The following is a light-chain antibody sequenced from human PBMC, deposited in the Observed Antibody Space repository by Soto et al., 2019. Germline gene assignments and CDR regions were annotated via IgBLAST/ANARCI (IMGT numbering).Light chain of an antibody. J-gene: IGLJ2*01. CDR1: SSDVGNYKL. V-gene: IGLV2-23*01. Sequence: QSALTQPASVSGSPGQSITISCTGTSSDVGNYKLVSWYQQHPGKAPQLMIYDGSERPSGVSNRFSGSKSGNTASLTISGLQAEDEADYYCCSYAAGSTSVVFGGGTQLTVL. CDR2: DGS. CDR3: CSYAAGSTSVV.